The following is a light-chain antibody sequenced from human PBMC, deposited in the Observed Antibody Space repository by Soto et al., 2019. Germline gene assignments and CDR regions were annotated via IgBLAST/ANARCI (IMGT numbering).Light chain of an antibody. Sequence: QSVLTQPASVSGSPGQSITISCTGTSSDVGGYNYVSWYQQHPGKAPKLMIYDVSNRPSGVSNRFSVSKSGNTASLTISGLQAEDEADYYCSSYTSSSTPMVFGGGTQLTVL. J-gene: IGLJ2*01. CDR2: DVS. V-gene: IGLV2-14*01. CDR3: SSYTSSSTPMV. CDR1: SSDVGGYNY.